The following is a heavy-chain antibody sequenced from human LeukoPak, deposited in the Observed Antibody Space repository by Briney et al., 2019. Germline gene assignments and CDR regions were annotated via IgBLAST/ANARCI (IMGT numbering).Heavy chain of an antibody. CDR1: GYAFTSYA. J-gene: IGHJ4*02. D-gene: IGHD6-19*01. CDR2: INAGNGNT. V-gene: IGHV1-3*01. Sequence: ASVKVSCKASGYAFTSYAMHWVRQAPGQRLEWMGWINAGNGNTKYSQKFQGRVTITSDTSASTAYMELSSLRFEDTAVYYCARGPVAVAGLDVGDCWGQGTLVTVSS. CDR3: ARGPVAVAGLDVGDC.